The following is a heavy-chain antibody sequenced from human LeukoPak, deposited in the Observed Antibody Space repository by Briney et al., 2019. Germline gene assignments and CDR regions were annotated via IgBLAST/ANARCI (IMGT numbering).Heavy chain of an antibody. CDR1: GYTFTSYA. V-gene: IGHV1-3*01. CDR2: INAGNGNT. CDR3: ATNYYGSGSYENAFDI. J-gene: IGHJ3*02. D-gene: IGHD3-10*01. Sequence: ASVEVSCKASGYTFTSYAMHWVRQAPGQRLEWMGWINAGNGNTKYSQKFQGRVTITRDTSASTAHMELSSLRSEDTAVYYCATNYYGSGSYENAFDIWGQGTMVTVSS.